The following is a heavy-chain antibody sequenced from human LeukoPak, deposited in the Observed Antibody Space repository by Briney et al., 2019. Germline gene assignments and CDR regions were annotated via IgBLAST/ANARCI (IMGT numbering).Heavy chain of an antibody. D-gene: IGHD3-10*01. CDR3: ARGPRITMVRGGQWYYYMDV. CDR1: GYTFTIYY. CDR2: TNPSGGST. J-gene: IGHJ6*03. V-gene: IGHV1-46*01. Sequence: ASVKVSFTASGYTFTIYYLYWVRQAPGQGLELMGITNPSGGSTNSAHKFRGRVTMTRDTSTSTVYMELSSLRSEDTAVYYCARGPRITMVRGGQWYYYMDVWGKGTTVTISS.